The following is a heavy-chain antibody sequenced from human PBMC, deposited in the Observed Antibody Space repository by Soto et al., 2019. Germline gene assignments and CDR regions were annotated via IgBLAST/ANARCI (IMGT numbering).Heavy chain of an antibody. V-gene: IGHV3-30-3*01. CDR3: ARDICVWDFWSVYCGMDV. J-gene: IGHJ6*02. D-gene: IGHD3-3*01. CDR1: GFTFSSYA. Sequence: GGSLRLSCAASGFTFSSYAMHWVRQAPGKGLEWVAVISYDGSNKYYADSVKSRFTISRDNSKNTLYLQMNSLRAEDTAVYYCARDICVWDFWSVYCGMDVWGQGTTVTVS. CDR2: ISYDGSNK.